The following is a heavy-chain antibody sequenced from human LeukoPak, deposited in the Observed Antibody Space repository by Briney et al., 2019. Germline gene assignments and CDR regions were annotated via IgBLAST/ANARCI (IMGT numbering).Heavy chain of an antibody. CDR3: ATLDYYDSGGYYSDY. CDR1: GYTLTELS. V-gene: IGHV1-24*01. CDR2: FDPEAGET. D-gene: IGHD3-22*01. J-gene: IGHJ4*02. Sequence: ASVKVSCKVSGYTLTELSMHWVRQAPGKGLEWMGGFDPEAGETFYAQKFQGRVTMTEDTSTDTAYMELSSLRSEDTAVYYCATLDYYDSGGYYSDYWGQGTLVTVSS.